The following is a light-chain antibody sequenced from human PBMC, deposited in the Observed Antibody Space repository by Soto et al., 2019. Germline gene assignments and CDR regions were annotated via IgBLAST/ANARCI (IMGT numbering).Light chain of an antibody. CDR2: GAS. J-gene: IGKJ1*01. Sequence: DIVMTQSPAPLLVPPGERATPSCRAGQSVGNNVAWYQQKPGQPPRLLIYGASNRASGTPDRFSGFGSGTDFTLTISRLEPEDFAGYYCLQYDSYSWTFGQGTKVDIK. CDR3: LQYDSYSWT. V-gene: IGKV3-20*01. CDR1: QSVGNN.